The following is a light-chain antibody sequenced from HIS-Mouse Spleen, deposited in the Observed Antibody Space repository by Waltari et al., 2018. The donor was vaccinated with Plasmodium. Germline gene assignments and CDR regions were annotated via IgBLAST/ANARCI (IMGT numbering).Light chain of an antibody. CDR3: QQYYSYPLT. Sequence: AIRMTQSPSSFSPSTGARVTITCRASQGISSYLAWYQQKPGKAPKLLIYAASTLQSGVPSRFSGSGSGTDFTLTISCLQSEDFATYYCQQYYSYPLTFGGGTKVEIK. CDR2: AAS. J-gene: IGKJ4*01. CDR1: QGISSY. V-gene: IGKV1-8*01.